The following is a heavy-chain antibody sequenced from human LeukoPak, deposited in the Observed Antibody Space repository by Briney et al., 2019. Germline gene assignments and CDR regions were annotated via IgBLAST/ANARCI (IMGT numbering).Heavy chain of an antibody. V-gene: IGHV4-59*08. D-gene: IGHD3/OR15-3a*01. Sequence: PETLSLTCTVSVDSPTGFYWSWIRHPPGEGLEWIGYIYSIVSTYYDPSLKSRVTISVDTSKNQFSLKLSSVTAADTAFYYCTRRRWTFDYWGQGTLVTVSS. J-gene: IGHJ4*02. CDR3: TRRRWTFDY. CDR1: VDSPTGFY. CDR2: IYSIVST.